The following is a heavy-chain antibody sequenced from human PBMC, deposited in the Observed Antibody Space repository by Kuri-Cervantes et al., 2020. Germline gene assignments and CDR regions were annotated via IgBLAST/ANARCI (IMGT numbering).Heavy chain of an antibody. CDR2: IRFDGTST. J-gene: IGHJ4*02. V-gene: IGHV3-30*02. D-gene: IGHD6-6*01. Sequence: GGSLRLSCEAFGFTFSTYGMHWVRQAPGKGLEWVTFIRFDGTSTYYADSVKGRFTISRDNSKNSLYLQMNSLRTEDTALYYCAKGGGIEYSSSSLFDYWGQGTLVTVSS. CDR1: GFTFSTYG. CDR3: AKGGGIEYSSSSLFDY.